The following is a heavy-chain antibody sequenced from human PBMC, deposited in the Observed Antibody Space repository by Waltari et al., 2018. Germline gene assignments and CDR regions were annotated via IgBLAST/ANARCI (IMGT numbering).Heavy chain of an antibody. CDR2: ISYEGRNK. CDR3: AREDSSGWSRSYFDY. Sequence: QVQLVESGGGVVQPGRSLRLSCAASGFTFSSYAMHWVRQAPGKGLEWVAVISYEGRNKDYADSVKGRFTISRDNSKNTLYLQMNSLRAEDTAVYYCAREDSSGWSRSYFDYWGQGTLVTVSS. D-gene: IGHD6-19*01. CDR1: GFTFSSYA. J-gene: IGHJ4*02. V-gene: IGHV3-30*04.